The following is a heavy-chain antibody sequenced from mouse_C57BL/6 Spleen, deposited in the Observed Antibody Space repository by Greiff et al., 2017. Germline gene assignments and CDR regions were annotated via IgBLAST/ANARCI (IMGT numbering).Heavy chain of an antibody. J-gene: IGHJ4*01. D-gene: IGHD1-1*01. CDR2: IYPGDGDT. CDR1: GYAFSSYW. Sequence: VQLQESGAELVKPGASVKISCKASGYAFSSYWMNWVKQRPGKGLEWIGQIYPGDGDTNYNGKFKGKATLTADKTSSTSYMQLSSLTSEDSAVYFGARYGGSSHRYYAMDYWGQGTSVTVSS. V-gene: IGHV1-80*01. CDR3: ARYGGSSHRYYAMDY.